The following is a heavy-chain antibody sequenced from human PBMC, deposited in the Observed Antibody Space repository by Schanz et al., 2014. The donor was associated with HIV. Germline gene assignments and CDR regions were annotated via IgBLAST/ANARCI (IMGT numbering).Heavy chain of an antibody. CDR3: AKVEDFYGSGSSEV. V-gene: IGHV3-33*06. CDR2: IWYDGSKK. J-gene: IGHJ4*02. Sequence: QVQVVESGGGVVQPGRSLRLSCAASGFSFSSYGMHWVRQAPGKGLEWVAVIWYDGSKKYYADSVKGRITISIDNSKNTLYLQMNSLRVEDTALYYCAKVEDFYGSGSSEVWGQGTLVTVSS. D-gene: IGHD3-10*01. CDR1: GFSFSSYG.